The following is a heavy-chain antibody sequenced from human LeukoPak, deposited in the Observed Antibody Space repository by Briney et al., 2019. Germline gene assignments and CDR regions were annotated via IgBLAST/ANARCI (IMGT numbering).Heavy chain of an antibody. V-gene: IGHV3-21*01. CDR1: GFTFTSCS. CDR2: ISSSSTYI. Sequence: GGSLRLSCAASGFTFTSCSMNWVRQAPGKGLEWVSSISSSSTYIYYADSLKGRFTISRDNAKNSLYLQMNSLRAEDTAVYYCARRYSSGSLETYFDLWGRGTLVTVSS. J-gene: IGHJ2*01. CDR3: ARRYSSGSLETYFDL. D-gene: IGHD6-25*01.